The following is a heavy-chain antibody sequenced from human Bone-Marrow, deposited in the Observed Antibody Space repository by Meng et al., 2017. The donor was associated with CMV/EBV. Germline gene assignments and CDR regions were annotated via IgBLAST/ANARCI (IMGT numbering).Heavy chain of an antibody. J-gene: IGHJ6*02. Sequence: ESLKISCAASGFTFSTSWMHWVRQVPGKGLVWVSRINNDGSTTIYADSVKGRFTISRDNAKNTLYLQMNSLRAEDTAVYYCIRGSSGGAYYGLDVWGQGTTVTVSS. D-gene: IGHD6-19*01. CDR1: GFTFSTSW. V-gene: IGHV3-74*01. CDR3: IRGSSGGAYYGLDV. CDR2: INNDGSTT.